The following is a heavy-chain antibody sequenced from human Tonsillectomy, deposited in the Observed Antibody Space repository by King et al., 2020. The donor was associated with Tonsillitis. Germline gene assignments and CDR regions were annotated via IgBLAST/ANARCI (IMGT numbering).Heavy chain of an antibody. V-gene: IGHV3-30*02. CDR1: GFTFRNYG. D-gene: IGHD1-26*01. CDR3: ANVRTGAMRAFDI. Sequence: VQLVESGGGVVQPGGSLRLSCAASGFTFRNYGMHWVRQAPGKGLEWVAFIRYDGSNKYYADSVKGRFTISRDNSKNTLYLQMNSLRAEDTAVYYCANVRTGAMRAFDIWGQGTMVTVSS. J-gene: IGHJ3*02. CDR2: IRYDGSNK.